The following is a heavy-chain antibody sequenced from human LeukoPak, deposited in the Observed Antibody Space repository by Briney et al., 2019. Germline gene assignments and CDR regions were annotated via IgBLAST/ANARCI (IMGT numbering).Heavy chain of an antibody. CDR1: GGTFSSYA. CDR2: IIPILGIA. D-gene: IGHD3-22*01. CDR3: ARQEYYYDSSGYYGLVGYYYGMDV. Sequence: SVKASCKASGGTFSSYAISWVRQAPGQGLEWMGRIIPILGIANYAQKFQGRVTITADKSTSTAYMELSSLRSEDTAVYYCARQEYYYDSSGYYGLVGYYYGMDVWGQGTTVTVSS. V-gene: IGHV1-69*04. J-gene: IGHJ6*02.